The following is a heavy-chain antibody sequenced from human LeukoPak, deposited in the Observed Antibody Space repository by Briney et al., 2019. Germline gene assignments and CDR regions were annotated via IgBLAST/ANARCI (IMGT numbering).Heavy chain of an antibody. Sequence: PSETLSLTCTVSGGSISSGGYYWSWIRQHPGKGLEGIGYIYYSGSTYYNPSLKSRVTISVDTSKNQFSLKLSSVTAADTAVYYCARAGYSNPFDYWGQGTLVTVSS. CDR3: ARAGYSNPFDY. D-gene: IGHD4-11*01. J-gene: IGHJ4*02. V-gene: IGHV4-31*03. CDR1: GGSISSGGYY. CDR2: IYYSGST.